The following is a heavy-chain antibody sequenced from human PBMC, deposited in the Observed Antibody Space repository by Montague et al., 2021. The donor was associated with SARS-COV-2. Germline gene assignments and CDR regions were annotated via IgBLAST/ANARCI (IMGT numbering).Heavy chain of an antibody. CDR2: IYYSGTT. V-gene: IGHV4-39*01. CDR1: GGSISSSSHY. J-gene: IGHJ1*01. CDR3: ARAHMAVTAYYPSY. Sequence: SETLSLTCSVSGGSISSSSHYWAWIRQPPGRRLEWIGTIYYSGTTLYHPSLKSRITMSVDTPDNQFSLQLNSVSATDTAIYYCARAHMAVTAYYPSYWGQGLTVTVS. D-gene: IGHD2-21*01.